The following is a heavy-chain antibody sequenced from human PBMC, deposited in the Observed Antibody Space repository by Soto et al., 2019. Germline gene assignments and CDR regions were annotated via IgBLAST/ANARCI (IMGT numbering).Heavy chain of an antibody. CDR2: IIPIFGTA. CDR3: ARTYYDFWSGYPLGP. J-gene: IGHJ5*02. CDR1: GYTFTGYY. D-gene: IGHD3-3*01. V-gene: IGHV1-69*13. Sequence: GASVKVSCKASGYTFTGYYMHWVRQAPGQGLEWMGGIIPIFGTANYAQKFQGRVTITADESTSTAYMELSSLRSEDTAVYYCARTYYDFWSGYPLGPWGQGTLVTVSS.